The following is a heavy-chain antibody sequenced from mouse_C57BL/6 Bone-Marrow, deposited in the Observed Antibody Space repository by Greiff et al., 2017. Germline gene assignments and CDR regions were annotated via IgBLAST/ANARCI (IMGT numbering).Heavy chain of an antibody. Sequence: DVQLQESGGGLVKPGGSLKLSCAASGFTFSDYGMHWVRQAPEKGLEWVAYISNCSNTIYYADTVKGRFTISRDNAKNTLFLQMTSLGSEDTALYYSAGIYGWGFAYWGQGTLVTVSA. CDR1: GFTFSDYG. CDR3: AGIYGWGFAY. V-gene: IGHV5-17*01. D-gene: IGHD1-1*02. CDR2: ISNCSNTI. J-gene: IGHJ3*01.